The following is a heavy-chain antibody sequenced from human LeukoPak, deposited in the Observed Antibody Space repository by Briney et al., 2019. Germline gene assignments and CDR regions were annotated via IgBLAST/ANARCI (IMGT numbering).Heavy chain of an antibody. CDR3: ARANMVRGVGLFFDRNWFDP. D-gene: IGHD3-10*01. CDR1: GYTFTGYY. CDR2: INPNSGGT. Sequence: ASVKVSCKASGYTFTGYYMHWVRQAPGQGLEWMGWINPNSGGTNYAQKFQGRVTMTRDTSISTAYMELSRLRSDGTAVYYCARANMVRGVGLFFDRNWFDPWGQGTLVTVSS. V-gene: IGHV1-2*02. J-gene: IGHJ5*02.